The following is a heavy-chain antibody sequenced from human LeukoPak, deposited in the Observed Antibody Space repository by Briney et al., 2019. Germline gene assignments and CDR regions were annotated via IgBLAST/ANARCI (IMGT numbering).Heavy chain of an antibody. CDR1: GYTFTSYD. D-gene: IGHD6-19*01. CDR2: MNPNSGNT. V-gene: IGHV1-8*01. Sequence: ASVKVSCKASGYTFTSYDINWVREATGQGLEWMGWMNPNSGNTGYAQKFQGRVTMTRNTSISTAYMELSSLRSEDTAVYYCARGFLGVYSSGWFDAFHIWGEGTMVTVSS. J-gene: IGHJ3*02. CDR3: ARGFLGVYSSGWFDAFHI.